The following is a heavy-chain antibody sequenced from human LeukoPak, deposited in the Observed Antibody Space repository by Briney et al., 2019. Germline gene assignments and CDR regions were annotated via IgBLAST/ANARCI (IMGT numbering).Heavy chain of an antibody. V-gene: IGHV4-39*01. J-gene: IGHJ6*03. CDR3: AGPRAGYYGAYYMDV. Sequence: SETLSLTCTVSGGSISSSSYYWGWIRQPPGKGLEWIGSIYYSGSTYYNPSLKSRVTISVDTSKNQISLKLSSVTAADTAVYYCAGPRAGYYGAYYMDVWGKGTMVTVSS. CDR2: IYYSGST. D-gene: IGHD3-10*01. CDR1: GGSISSSSYY.